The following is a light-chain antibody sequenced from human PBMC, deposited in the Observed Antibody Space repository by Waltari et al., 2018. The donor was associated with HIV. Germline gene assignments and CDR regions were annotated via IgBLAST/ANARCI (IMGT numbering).Light chain of an antibody. CDR3: ESADNSGTYWV. J-gene: IGLJ3*02. CDR2: KDT. CDR1: ALPNQY. V-gene: IGLV3-25*03. Sequence: SYELTQPPSVSVSPGQTAKITCSGDALPNQYAHWYPQKPGQAPLLGIYKDTQRPSGIPQRFSGSHSGTTVTLTIRGVQAEDEADYYCESADNSGTYWVFGGGTKLSVL.